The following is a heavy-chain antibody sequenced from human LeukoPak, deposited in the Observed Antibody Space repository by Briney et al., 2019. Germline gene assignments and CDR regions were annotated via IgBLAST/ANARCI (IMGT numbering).Heavy chain of an antibody. CDR2: IYSGGNT. V-gene: IGHV3-53*01. J-gene: IGHJ4*02. D-gene: IGHD1-26*01. Sequence: PGGSLRLSCAASGFTVSNNYMSWVRQAPGKGLEWVSAIYSGGNTYYADSVKGRFTISRDNSKNTLYLQMNSLRAEDTAVYYCARDRYVGTTTAGDSDSWGQGTLVTVSS. CDR3: ARDRYVGTTTAGDSDS. CDR1: GFTVSNNY.